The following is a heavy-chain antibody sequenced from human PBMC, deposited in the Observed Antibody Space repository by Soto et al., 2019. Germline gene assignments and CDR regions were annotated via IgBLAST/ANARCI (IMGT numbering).Heavy chain of an antibody. CDR2: INHSGST. V-gene: IGHV4-34*01. CDR3: ARAYYDFWSGYPTTYFDY. CDR1: GGSFSGYY. D-gene: IGHD3-3*01. Sequence: SETLSLTCAVYGGSFSGYYWSWIRQPPGKGLEWIGEINHSGSTNYNPSLKSRVTISVDTSKNQFSLKLSSVTAADTAVYYCARAYYDFWSGYPTTYFDYWGQGALVTVSS. J-gene: IGHJ4*02.